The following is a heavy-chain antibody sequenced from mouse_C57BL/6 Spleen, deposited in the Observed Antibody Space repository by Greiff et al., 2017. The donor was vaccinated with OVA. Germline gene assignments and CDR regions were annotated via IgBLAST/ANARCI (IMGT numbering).Heavy chain of an antibody. V-gene: IGHV1-55*01. J-gene: IGHJ1*03. CDR1: GYTFTSYW. CDR3: AFYYDYDVGYFDV. Sequence: QVQLQQPGAELVKPGASVKMSCKASGYTFTSYWITWVKQRPGQGLEWIGDIYPGSGSTNYNAKFKRKATLTVDTSSSTAYMQLSSLTSEDSAVYYCAFYYDYDVGYFDVWGTGTTVTVSS. D-gene: IGHD2-4*01. CDR2: IYPGSGST.